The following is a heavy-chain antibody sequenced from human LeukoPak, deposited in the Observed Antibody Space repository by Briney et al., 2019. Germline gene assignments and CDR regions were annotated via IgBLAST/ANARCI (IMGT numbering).Heavy chain of an antibody. Sequence: GESLKISCKGSGYSFTSYWIGWVRQMPGKGLEWMGIIYPGDSDTRYSPSFQGQVTISADKSISTAYLQWSSLKASDTAMYYCARPAGYQLPKEMFLFYWGQGTLVTVSS. CDR3: ARPAGYQLPKEMFLFY. CDR2: IYPGDSDT. CDR1: GYSFTSYW. V-gene: IGHV5-51*01. J-gene: IGHJ4*02. D-gene: IGHD2-2*01.